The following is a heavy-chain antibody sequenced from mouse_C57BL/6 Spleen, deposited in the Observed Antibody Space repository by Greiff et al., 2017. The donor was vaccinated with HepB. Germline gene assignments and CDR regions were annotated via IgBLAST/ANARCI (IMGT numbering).Heavy chain of an antibody. D-gene: IGHD1-1*01. V-gene: IGHV1-55*01. CDR3: ARGMTTVVAKAY. CDR2: IYPGSGST. Sequence: VQLQQSGAELVKPGASVKMSCKASGYTFTSYWITWVKQRPGQGLEWIGDIYPGSGSTNYNEKFKSKATLTVDTSSSTAYMQLSSLTSEDSAVYYCARGMTTVVAKAYWGQGTLVTVSA. CDR1: GYTFTSYW. J-gene: IGHJ3*01.